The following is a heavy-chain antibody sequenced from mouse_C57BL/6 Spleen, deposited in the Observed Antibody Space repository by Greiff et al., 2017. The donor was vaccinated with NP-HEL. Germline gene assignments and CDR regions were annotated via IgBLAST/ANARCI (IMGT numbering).Heavy chain of an antibody. CDR2: INPNNGGT. J-gene: IGHJ4*01. D-gene: IGHD1-1*01. Sequence: EVQLQQSGPELVKPGASVKIPCKASGYTFTDYNMDWVKQSHGRSLEWIGDINPNNGGTIYNQKFKGKATLTVAKSSSTAYMELRSLTSEDTAVYYCARRNYYGSPYAMDDWGQGTSVTVSS. V-gene: IGHV1-18*01. CDR1: GYTFTDYN. CDR3: ARRNYYGSPYAMDD.